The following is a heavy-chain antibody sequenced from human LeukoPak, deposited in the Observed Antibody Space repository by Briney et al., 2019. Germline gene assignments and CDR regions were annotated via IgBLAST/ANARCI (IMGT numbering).Heavy chain of an antibody. V-gene: IGHV4-4*07. Sequence: SETLSLTCTVSGGSISSYYWSWIRQPAGKGLEWIGRIYTSGSTNYNPSLKSRVTMSVDASKNQFSLKLSSVTAADTAVYYCAGGDYCSSTSCYTGEYSSSSAYAFDIWGQGTMVTVSS. D-gene: IGHD2-2*02. J-gene: IGHJ3*02. CDR1: GGSISSYY. CDR2: IYTSGST. CDR3: AGGDYCSSTSCYTGEYSSSSAYAFDI.